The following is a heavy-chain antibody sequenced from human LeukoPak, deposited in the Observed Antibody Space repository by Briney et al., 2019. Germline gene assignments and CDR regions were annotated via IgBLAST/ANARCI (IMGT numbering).Heavy chain of an antibody. CDR1: GFTFSSYG. V-gene: IGHV3-30*18. CDR2: ISYDGSNK. Sequence: TGGSLRLSCAASGFTFSSYGMHWVRQAAGKGLEWVAVISYDGSNKYYADSVKGRFTISRDNSKNTLYLQMNSLRAEDTAVYYCAKVDSSSMYAFDYWGQGTLVTVSS. J-gene: IGHJ4*02. CDR3: AKVDSSSMYAFDY. D-gene: IGHD6-6*01.